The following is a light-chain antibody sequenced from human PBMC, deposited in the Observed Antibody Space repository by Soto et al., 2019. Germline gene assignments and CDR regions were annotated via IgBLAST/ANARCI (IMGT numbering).Light chain of an antibody. CDR2: STN. V-gene: IGLV7-43*01. Sequence: QAVVTQEPSLTVSPGGTVTLTCATSTGAVTSGYYPNWFQQKPGQAPRALIYSTNNKYSWTPARFSGSLLGGKAALTLSGVQPEDEADYYCLLYYGGQLGVFGGETKLTVL. J-gene: IGLJ2*01. CDR1: TGAVTSGYY. CDR3: LLYYGGQLGV.